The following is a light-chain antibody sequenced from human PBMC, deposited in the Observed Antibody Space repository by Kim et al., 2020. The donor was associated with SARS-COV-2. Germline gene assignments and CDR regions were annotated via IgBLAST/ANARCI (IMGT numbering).Light chain of an antibody. CDR2: GAS. CDR3: QQFRRSPWT. CDR1: QSVASSH. J-gene: IGKJ1*01. V-gene: IGKV3-20*01. Sequence: SPGERATLSCRASQSVASSHLAGYQQKPGQAPRLLIYGASSRATGIPDRFSGSGSGTDFTLTISRLEPGDFAVYYCQQFRRSPWTFGQGTKVDIK.